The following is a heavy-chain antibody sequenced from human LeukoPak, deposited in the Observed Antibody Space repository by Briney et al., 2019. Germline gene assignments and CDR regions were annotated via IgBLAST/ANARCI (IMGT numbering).Heavy chain of an antibody. CDR3: ARAPDNVLLWFGEGTRYYGMDV. V-gene: IGHV3-21*01. D-gene: IGHD3-10*01. CDR1: GFTFSSYS. Sequence: PGGSLRLSCAASGFTFSSYSMNWVRQAPGKGLEWVSSISSSSSYIYYADSVKGRFTLSRDNAMNSLYLQMNSLRAEDTAVYYCARAPDNVLLWFGEGTRYYGMDVWGQGTTVTVSS. J-gene: IGHJ6*02. CDR2: ISSSSSYI.